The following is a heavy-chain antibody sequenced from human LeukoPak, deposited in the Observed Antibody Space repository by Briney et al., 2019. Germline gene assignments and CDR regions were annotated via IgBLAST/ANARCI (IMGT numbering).Heavy chain of an antibody. D-gene: IGHD2-21*02. V-gene: IGHV3-15*01. CDR1: GFTFSNAW. CDR2: IKSKTDGGTT. J-gene: IGHJ4*02. Sequence: GGSLRLSCAASGFTFSNAWMSWVRQAPGKRLEWVGRIKSKTDGGTTDYAAPVKGRFTISRDDSKNTLYLQMNSLKTEDTAVYYCTTEFTVVTKNDYWGQGTLVTVSS. CDR3: TTEFTVVTKNDY.